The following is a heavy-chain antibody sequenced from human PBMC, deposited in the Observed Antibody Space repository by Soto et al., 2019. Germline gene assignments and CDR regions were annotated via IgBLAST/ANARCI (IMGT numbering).Heavy chain of an antibody. CDR1: GGSFSGYY. J-gene: IGHJ6*02. D-gene: IGHD4-17*01. Sequence: ETLSLTCAVYGGSFSGYYWSWIRQPPGKGLEWIGEINHSGSTNYNPSLKSRVTISVDTSKNQFSLKLSSVTAADTAVYYCARGGYGDPDYYYYGMDVWGQGTTVTVSS. CDR2: INHSGST. CDR3: ARGGYGDPDYYYYGMDV. V-gene: IGHV4-34*01.